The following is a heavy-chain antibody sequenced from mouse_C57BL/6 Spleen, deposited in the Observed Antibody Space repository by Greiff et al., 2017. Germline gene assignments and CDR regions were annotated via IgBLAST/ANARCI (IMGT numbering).Heavy chain of an antibody. CDR2: IDPSDSYT. V-gene: IGHV1-69*01. J-gene: IGHJ3*01. D-gene: IGHD1-1*01. CDR1: GYTFTSYW. Sequence: QVQLQQPGAELVMPGASVKLSCKASGYTFTSYWMHWVKQRPGQGLEWIGEIDPSDSYTNYNQKFKGKSTLTVDKSSSTAYMQLSSLTSEDSAVYYWARSPHYGSRDPWFAYWGQGTLVTVSA. CDR3: ARSPHYGSRDPWFAY.